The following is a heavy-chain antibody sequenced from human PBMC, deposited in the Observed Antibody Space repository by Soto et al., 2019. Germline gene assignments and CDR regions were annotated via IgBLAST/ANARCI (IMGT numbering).Heavy chain of an antibody. CDR1: GYTFTNYA. CDR3: ARLGYCSGDNCYPPSRDY. Sequence: QVQLVQSGAEVKKPGASVKLSCKTSGYTFTNYAVHWVRQAPGQRLEWMGWINAGNGNTGYSQKFEGRVTITRDTSASTAYMEVRSLKSEDTAVYFCARLGYCSGDNCYPPSRDYWGQGTLVTVSS. CDR2: INAGNGNT. D-gene: IGHD2-15*01. J-gene: IGHJ4*02. V-gene: IGHV1-3*01.